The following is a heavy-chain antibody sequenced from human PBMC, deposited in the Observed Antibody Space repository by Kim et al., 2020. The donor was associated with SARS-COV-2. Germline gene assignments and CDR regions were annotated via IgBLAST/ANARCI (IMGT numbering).Heavy chain of an antibody. CDR3: ARKYNWNYEYAFDI. V-gene: IGHV1-2*02. J-gene: IGHJ3*02. D-gene: IGHD1-7*01. CDR1: GYTFTGYY. CDR2: INPNSGGT. Sequence: ASVKVSCKAYGYTFTGYYMHWVRQAPGQGLEWMGWINPNSGGTNYAQKFQGRVTMTRDTSISTAYMELSRLRSDDTAVYYCARKYNWNYEYAFDIWGQGTMVTVSS.